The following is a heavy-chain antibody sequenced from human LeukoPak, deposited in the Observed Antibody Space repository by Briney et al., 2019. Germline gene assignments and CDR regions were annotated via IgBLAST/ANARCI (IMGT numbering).Heavy chain of an antibody. V-gene: IGHV3-23*01. CDR3: AKCREPATAIWCGYFDY. CDR2: ISGSGGST. Sequence: GGSLRLSCAASGFTFSGHSMNWVRQAPGKGLEWVSAISGSGGSTYYADSVKGRFTISRDNSKNTLYLQMNSLRAEDTAVYYCAKCREPATAIWCGYFDYWGQGTLVTVSS. CDR1: GFTFSGHS. J-gene: IGHJ4*02. D-gene: IGHD3-3*01.